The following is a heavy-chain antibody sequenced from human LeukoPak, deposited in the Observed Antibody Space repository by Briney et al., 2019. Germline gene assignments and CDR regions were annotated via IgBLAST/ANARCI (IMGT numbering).Heavy chain of an antibody. CDR1: GYTFTCYY. V-gene: IGHV1-2*02. J-gene: IGHJ6*02. CDR3: ARCGSYNYYYGMDV. CDR2: INPNSGGT. D-gene: IGHD1-26*01. Sequence: SVKVSCKASGYTFTCYYMHWVRQAPGQGLEWMGWINPNSGGTNYAQKFQGRVTMTRDTSISTAYMELSRLRSDDTAVYYCARCGSYNYYYGMDVWGQGTTVTVSS.